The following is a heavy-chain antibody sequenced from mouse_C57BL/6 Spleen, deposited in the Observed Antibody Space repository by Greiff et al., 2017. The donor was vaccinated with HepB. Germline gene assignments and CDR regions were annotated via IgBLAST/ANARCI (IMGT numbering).Heavy chain of an antibody. J-gene: IGHJ4*01. CDR1: GYTFTSYW. CDR2: IYPGSGST. CDR3: ARGGSCSTHYAMDY. Sequence: QVQLQQPGAELVKPGASVKMSCKASGYTFTSYWITWVKQRPGQGLEWIGDIYPGSGSTNYNEKFKSKATLTVDTSSSTAYMQLSSLTSEDSAVFCWARGGSCSTHYAMDYWGQGTSVTVSS. D-gene: IGHD1-1*01. V-gene: IGHV1-55*01.